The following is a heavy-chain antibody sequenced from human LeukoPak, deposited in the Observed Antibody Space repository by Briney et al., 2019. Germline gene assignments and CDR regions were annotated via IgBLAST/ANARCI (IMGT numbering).Heavy chain of an antibody. CDR2: ISSSSSYI. CDR3: AREKEGYCSRTSCYLDYYYYYMDV. D-gene: IGHD2-2*01. CDR1: GFTLSSHS. Sequence: PGGSLRLSCAASGFTLSSHSMNWVRQAPGKGLEWVSSISSSSSYIYYADSVKGRFTISRDNAKNSLYLQMNSLRAEDTAVYYCAREKEGYCSRTSCYLDYYYYYMDVWGKGTTVTISS. J-gene: IGHJ6*03. V-gene: IGHV3-21*01.